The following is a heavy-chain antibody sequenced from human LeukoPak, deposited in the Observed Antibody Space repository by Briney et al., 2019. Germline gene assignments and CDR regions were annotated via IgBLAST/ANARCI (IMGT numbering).Heavy chain of an antibody. D-gene: IGHD3-3*01. CDR1: GFTFSSYA. V-gene: IGHV3-30-3*01. Sequence: GGSLRLSCAASGFTFSSYAMHWVRQAPGKGLEWVAVISYDGSNKYYADSVKGRFTISRDNSKNTMFLQMNSLRAEDMAVYYCARFFDFWSGYDYWGQGTLVTVSS. CDR2: ISYDGSNK. J-gene: IGHJ4*02. CDR3: ARFFDFWSGYDY.